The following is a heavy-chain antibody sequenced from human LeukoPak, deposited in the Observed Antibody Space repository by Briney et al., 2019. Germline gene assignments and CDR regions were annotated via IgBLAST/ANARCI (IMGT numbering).Heavy chain of an antibody. Sequence: GGSLSLACAASGFTFRSYWMTWVRQAPGKGLEWVANIKEDGSQKYDVDSVQGRFPISRDNAKNSLYLHMDSLRAEDRAVYYCARIISGIYYGDAFDVWGQGTIVTVSS. CDR2: IKEDGSQK. D-gene: IGHD1-26*01. V-gene: IGHV3-7*01. CDR1: GFTFRSYW. CDR3: ARIISGIYYGDAFDV. J-gene: IGHJ3*01.